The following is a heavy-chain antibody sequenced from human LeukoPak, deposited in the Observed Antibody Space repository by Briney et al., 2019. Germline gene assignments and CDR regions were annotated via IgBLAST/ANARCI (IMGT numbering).Heavy chain of an antibody. CDR2: IYNSGST. J-gene: IGHJ4*02. CDR1: GGSISSGDYY. V-gene: IGHV4-30-4*08. Sequence: PSETLSLTCTVSGGSISSGDYYWSWIRQPPGKGLEWIGYIYNSGSTYYNPSLKSRVTISVDTSKNQFSLKLSSVTAADTAMYYCARSTMIGYFDYWGQGTLVTVSS. D-gene: IGHD3-22*01. CDR3: ARSTMIGYFDY.